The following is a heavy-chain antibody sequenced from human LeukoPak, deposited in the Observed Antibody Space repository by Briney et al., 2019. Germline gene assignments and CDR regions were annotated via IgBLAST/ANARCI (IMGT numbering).Heavy chain of an antibody. CDR2: IRSSGGTI. V-gene: IGHV3-48*03. Sequence: PGGSLRLSCVASGFTFSSYEMIWVRQAPGKGLECVSYIRSSGGTIYYADSVKGRFTISRDNAKNSLYLQMNSLRAEDTAVDYCARVGVVVDDTVYDAFDFWGQGTRVTLSS. D-gene: IGHD2-15*01. CDR1: GFTFSSYE. CDR3: ARVGVVVDDTVYDAFDF. J-gene: IGHJ3*01.